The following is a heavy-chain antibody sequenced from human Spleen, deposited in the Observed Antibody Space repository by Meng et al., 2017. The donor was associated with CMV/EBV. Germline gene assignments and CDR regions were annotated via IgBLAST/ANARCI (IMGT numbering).Heavy chain of an antibody. V-gene: IGHV4-34*01. J-gene: IGHJ5*02. CDR2: INNSGST. CDR3: ARGRLGYCSSTSCYLRSRRDNWFDP. Sequence: WSLISKSTGKGLEGIGEINNSGSTHCTPSLKSRVTISVDTSKNQFSLKLSSVTAADTAVYYCARGRLGYCSSTSCYLRSRRDNWFDPWGQGTLVTVSS. D-gene: IGHD2-2*01.